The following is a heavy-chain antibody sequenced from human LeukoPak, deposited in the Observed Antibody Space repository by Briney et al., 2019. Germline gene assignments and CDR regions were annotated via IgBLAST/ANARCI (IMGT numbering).Heavy chain of an antibody. J-gene: IGHJ3*02. D-gene: IGHD6-19*01. CDR1: GFTFSSYW. CDR2: INSDGSST. CDR3: ARHLYSSGWTGGVAFDI. V-gene: IGHV3-74*01. Sequence: PGGSLRLSCAASGFTFSSYWMHWVRQAPGKGLVWVSRINSDGSSTSYADSVKGRFTISRDNAKNTLYLQMNSLRAEDTAVYYCARHLYSSGWTGGVAFDIWGQGTMVTVSS.